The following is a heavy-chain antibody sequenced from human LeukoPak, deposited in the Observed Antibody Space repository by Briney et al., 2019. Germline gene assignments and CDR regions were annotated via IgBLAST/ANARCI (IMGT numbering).Heavy chain of an antibody. V-gene: IGHV3-30*04. CDR2: ISFDATKA. CDR1: GFTFSRYA. D-gene: IGHD1-26*01. Sequence: GGSLRLSCAASGFTFSRYALHWVRQAPGKGLEWVAVISFDATKAYYADAVKGRFSISRDNSNSTLFLQMNSLRGNDTAVYHCARGRGATKKYWGQGTLVTVSS. CDR3: ARGRGATKKY. J-gene: IGHJ4*02.